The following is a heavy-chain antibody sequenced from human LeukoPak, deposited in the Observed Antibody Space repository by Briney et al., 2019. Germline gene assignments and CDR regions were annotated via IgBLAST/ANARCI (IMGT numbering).Heavy chain of an antibody. CDR3: ARAESGSGYSLDFDL. D-gene: IGHD3-22*01. CDR1: GGSISTITYY. Sequence: SETLSLTCTVSGGSISTITYYWGWIRQPPGKGLEWVVHMYYRGNTFYNPSLKSRVTISVDTSKNQFSLKLSSVTAADTAVYYCARAESGSGYSLDFDLWGRGTLVTVSS. V-gene: IGHV4-39*07. J-gene: IGHJ2*01. CDR2: MYYRGNT.